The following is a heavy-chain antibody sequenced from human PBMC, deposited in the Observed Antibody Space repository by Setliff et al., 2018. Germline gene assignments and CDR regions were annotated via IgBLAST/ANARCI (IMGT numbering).Heavy chain of an antibody. Sequence: SETLSLTCAVYGDSFSDYYWSWLRQPPGKGLEWIEEVNHRGDTNYSPSLRGRVTMTVDAARKQLSLKISSMTAADAGVYYCRFCSGYYKNDFWGHGTLVTVSS. D-gene: IGHD2-15*01. CDR2: VNHRGDT. CDR1: GDSFSDYY. J-gene: IGHJ4*01. V-gene: IGHV4-34*01. CDR3: RFCSGYYKNDF.